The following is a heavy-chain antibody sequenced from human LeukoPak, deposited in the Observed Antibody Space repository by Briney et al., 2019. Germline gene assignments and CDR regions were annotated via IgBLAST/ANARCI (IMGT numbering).Heavy chain of an antibody. V-gene: IGHV3-30*02. J-gene: IGHJ6*03. D-gene: IGHD2-2*02. CDR2: IRYDGSNK. CDR1: GFTFSSYG. Sequence: GGSLRLSCAASGFTFSSYGMHWVRQAPGKGLEWVAFIRYDGSNKYYADSVKGRFTISRDNSKNTLYLQMNSLRAEDTAVYYCAKGGNCSSTSCYKKSSRYYYYYMDVWGKGTTVTISS. CDR3: AKGGNCSSTSCYKKSSRYYYYYMDV.